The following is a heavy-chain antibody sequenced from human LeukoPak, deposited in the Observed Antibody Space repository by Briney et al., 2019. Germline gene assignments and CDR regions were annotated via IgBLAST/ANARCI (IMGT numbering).Heavy chain of an antibody. CDR2: IYHSGST. CDR3: ARALYSSGWLLYGMDV. D-gene: IGHD6-19*01. CDR1: GGSISSGGYS. Sequence: SQTLSLTCAVSGGSISSGGYSWSWIRQPPGKGLEWIGYIYHSGSTYYNPSLKSRVTISVDRSKNQFSLKLSSVTAADTAVYYCARALYSSGWLLYGMDVWGKGTTVTASS. V-gene: IGHV4-30-2*01. J-gene: IGHJ6*04.